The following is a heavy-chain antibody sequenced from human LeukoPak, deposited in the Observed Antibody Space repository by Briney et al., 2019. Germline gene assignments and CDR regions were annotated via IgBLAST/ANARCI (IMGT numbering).Heavy chain of an antibody. D-gene: IGHD2-8*01. CDR3: ARGGAPRSCSNGACYSSFFDS. V-gene: IGHV3-7*01. J-gene: IGHJ4*02. CDR1: GFTFSTYW. CDR2: IKQDGSEK. Sequence: PGGSLRLSCAASGFTFSTYWMSWVRQGPGKGLEWVANIKQDGSEKYYVDSVKGRFTISRDNANSSLFLQMNSLRGEDTAVYYCARGGAPRSCSNGACYSSFFDSWGQGTLVTVSS.